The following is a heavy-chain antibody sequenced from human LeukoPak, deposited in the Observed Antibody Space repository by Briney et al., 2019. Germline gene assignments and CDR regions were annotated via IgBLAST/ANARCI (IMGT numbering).Heavy chain of an antibody. CDR2: INSGGDTI. CDR1: GFSFSDNF. CDR3: ARGGYGWTFKQ. Sequence: GGSLRLSCTASGFSFSDNFMGWIRQAPGKGLEWVSYINSGGDTIHYLDAVKGRFSTSRDNSKRSLYLQMSRLKVDDTAVYYCARGGYGWTFKQWGQGTLVSVSS. J-gene: IGHJ4*02. V-gene: IGHV3-11*01. D-gene: IGHD5-18*01.